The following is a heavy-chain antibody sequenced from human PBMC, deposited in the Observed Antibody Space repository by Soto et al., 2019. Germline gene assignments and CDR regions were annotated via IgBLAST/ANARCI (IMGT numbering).Heavy chain of an antibody. V-gene: IGHV1-46*01. Sequence: QVQLVQSGAEVKKPGASVKVSCKASGYTFTSHYMHWVRQAPGQGLEWMGIINPSGGSTSYAQKFQRRVTMTRDTATITVYMEESSLRSEYTAVYYCARNEMLYGRGPLDYGGQGTLVTVSS. CDR3: ARNEMLYGRGPLDY. J-gene: IGHJ4*02. D-gene: IGHD3-10*02. CDR1: GYTFTSHY. CDR2: INPSGGST.